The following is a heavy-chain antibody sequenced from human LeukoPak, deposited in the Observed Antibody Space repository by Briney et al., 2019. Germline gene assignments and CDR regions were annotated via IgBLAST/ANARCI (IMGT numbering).Heavy chain of an antibody. J-gene: IGHJ4*02. CDR2: ISAYNGNT. Sequence: ASVKVSCKASGYTFTSYGIGWVRQAPGQGLEWMGWISAYNGNTNYAQKLQGRVTMTTDTSTSTAYMELRSLRSDDTAVYYCARDLGGSYYDSSGYFDYWGQGTLVTVSS. D-gene: IGHD3-22*01. V-gene: IGHV1-18*01. CDR3: ARDLGGSYYDSSGYFDY. CDR1: GYTFTSYG.